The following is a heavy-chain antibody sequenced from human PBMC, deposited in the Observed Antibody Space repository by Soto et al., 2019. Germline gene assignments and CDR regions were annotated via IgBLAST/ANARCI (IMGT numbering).Heavy chain of an antibody. J-gene: IGHJ4*02. CDR3: AREGTEGLGSFKALDY. CDR2: ISYSGST. V-gene: IGHV4-30-4*01. Sequence: QVQLQESGPRLVKPSQTLSLTCTVSDASMSSGHYYWSWIRQPPGKGLEWLGYISYSGSTYYKPSRDSRPTMSLDTSKRQFFLELTSVTAADTAVYYCAREGTEGLGSFKALDYWGQGILVTVSS. CDR1: DASMSSGHYY. D-gene: IGHD3-10*01.